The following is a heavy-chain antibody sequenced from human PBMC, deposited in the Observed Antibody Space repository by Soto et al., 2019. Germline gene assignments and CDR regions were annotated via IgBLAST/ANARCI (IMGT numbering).Heavy chain of an antibody. D-gene: IGHD2-2*02. J-gene: IGHJ4*02. Sequence: SETLSLTCTVSGGSISSYYWSWIRQPPGRGLEWIGNIYYSGTTNYNPSLKSRVTISVDTSKNQFSLKLTSVTAADTAVYYCARPRYCSSSSCHTFDYWGQGTLVTVYS. CDR3: ARPRYCSSSSCHTFDY. CDR2: IYYSGTT. V-gene: IGHV4-59*01. CDR1: GGSISSYY.